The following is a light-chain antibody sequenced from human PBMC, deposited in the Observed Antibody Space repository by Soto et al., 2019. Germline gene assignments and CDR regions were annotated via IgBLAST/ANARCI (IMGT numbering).Light chain of an antibody. CDR1: QRVFADFNN. J-gene: IGKJ4*01. CDR3: QQYHSRPLT. Sequence: EIVLTQSPATLSVSPGDRATLSCRASQRVFADFNNLAWYQQKPGQAPRLLISGAFTRATGIPERFSGSGSETEFTLTISSLQSEDFAVYYCQQYHSRPLTFGGGTKVEI. V-gene: IGKV3-15*01. CDR2: GAF.